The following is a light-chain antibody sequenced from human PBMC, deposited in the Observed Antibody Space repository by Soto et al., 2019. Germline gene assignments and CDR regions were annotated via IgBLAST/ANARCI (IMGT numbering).Light chain of an antibody. CDR2: AAS. CDR1: QSVSSAY. J-gene: IGKJ1*01. CDR3: QQYGSSSTWT. V-gene: IGKV3-20*01. Sequence: EIVLTQSPGTLSLSPGERATLSCRASQSVSSAYLAWYQHKPGQPPTLLIYAASSRVTGIPDRFSGSGSGTDFTRTISRREPEDFAVYYCQQYGSSSTWTFGQGTKVEIK.